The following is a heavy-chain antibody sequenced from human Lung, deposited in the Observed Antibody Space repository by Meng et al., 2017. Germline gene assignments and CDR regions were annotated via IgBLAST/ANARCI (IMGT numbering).Heavy chain of an antibody. Sequence: QGRQKQWGAGLLKPSETLSLTCVVSGGSFSDYYWSWIRQPPGKGLEWIGEINHSGSTNYNPSLESRATISVDTSQNNLSLKLSSVTAADSAVYYCARGPTTMAHDFDYWGQGTLVTVSS. CDR2: INHSGST. V-gene: IGHV4-34*01. J-gene: IGHJ4*02. CDR1: GGSFSDYY. D-gene: IGHD4-11*01. CDR3: ARGPTTMAHDFDY.